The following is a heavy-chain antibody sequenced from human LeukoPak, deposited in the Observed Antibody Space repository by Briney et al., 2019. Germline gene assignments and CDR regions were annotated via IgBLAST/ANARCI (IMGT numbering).Heavy chain of an antibody. CDR2: VYPSAGTS. J-gene: IGHJ4*02. CDR3: VREYHGGYFDF. D-gene: IGHD3-16*01. V-gene: IGHV1-46*03. Sequence: ASVKVSCKTSGYIFTSYYLHRVRQAPGQGLEWLGVVYPSAGTSDPAQRFRARITLSDDTSTSTVYMELRSLKSEDTAIYFCVREYHGGYFDFWGQGTLVTVSS. CDR1: GYIFTSYY.